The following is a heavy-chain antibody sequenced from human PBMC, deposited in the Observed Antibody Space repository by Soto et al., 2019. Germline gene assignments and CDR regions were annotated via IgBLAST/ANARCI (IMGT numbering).Heavy chain of an antibody. J-gene: IGHJ6*02. Sequence: ASVKVSCKASGYTFTSYYMHWVRQAPGQGLEWMGIINPSGGSTSYAQKFQGRVTMTRDTSTSTVYMELSSLRSEDTAVYYCARDYAPVAGTHYYGMHVWGQGTTVTVS. CDR3: ARDYAPVAGTHYYGMHV. CDR2: INPSGGST. V-gene: IGHV1-46*01. CDR1: GYTFTSYY. D-gene: IGHD6-19*01.